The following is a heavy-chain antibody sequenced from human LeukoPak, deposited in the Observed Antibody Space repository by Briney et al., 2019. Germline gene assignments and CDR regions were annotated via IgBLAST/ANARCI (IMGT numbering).Heavy chain of an antibody. J-gene: IGHJ4*02. CDR2: VYYSGNT. V-gene: IGHV4-59*02. Sequence: SETLSLTCTVSGGSVNNYHWDWIRQPPGKGLEWIGSVYYSGNTNYNPSLKSPVSISIDTSKNQFSLKLNSVTAADTAVYYCARGPTRYYFDYWGQGILVTVSS. CDR3: ARGPTRYYFDY. CDR1: GGSVNNYH. D-gene: IGHD1/OR15-1a*01.